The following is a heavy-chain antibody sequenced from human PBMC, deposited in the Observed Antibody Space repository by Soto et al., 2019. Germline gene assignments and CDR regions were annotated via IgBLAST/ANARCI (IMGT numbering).Heavy chain of an antibody. CDR3: TRVRSSSWGLDDFDM. J-gene: IGHJ3*02. CDR1: GFSFSSFA. D-gene: IGHD6-13*01. CDR2: ISGSADST. Sequence: GGSLRLSCAASGFSFSSFAMNWVRQAPGKGLEWVSIISGSADSTFYADSVKGRFTISRDNSKSTLYLQINSLGAEDTAVYYCTRVRSSSWGLDDFDMWGQGTMVTVSS. V-gene: IGHV3-23*01.